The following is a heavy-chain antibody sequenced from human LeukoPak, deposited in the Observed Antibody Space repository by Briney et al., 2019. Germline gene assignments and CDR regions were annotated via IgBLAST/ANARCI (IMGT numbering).Heavy chain of an antibody. Sequence: SETLSLTCAVYGGSFSGYYWSWIRQPPGKGLEWIGEINHSGSTNYNPSLRSRVTISVDTSKNQFSLKLSSVTAADTAVYYCARHGYGYRGYYWGQGTLVTVSS. CDR3: ARHGYGYRGYY. V-gene: IGHV4-34*01. CDR1: GGSFSGYY. CDR2: INHSGST. J-gene: IGHJ4*02. D-gene: IGHD5-18*01.